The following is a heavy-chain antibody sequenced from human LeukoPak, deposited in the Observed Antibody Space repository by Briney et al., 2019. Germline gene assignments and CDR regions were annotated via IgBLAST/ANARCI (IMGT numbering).Heavy chain of an antibody. V-gene: IGHV3-23*01. CDR3: AKGGMTLTGTGAFDI. J-gene: IGHJ3*02. CDR2: ISGSGGST. CDR1: GFTFSNYA. D-gene: IGHD3/OR15-3a*01. Sequence: GGSLRLSCAASGFTFSNYAMSWVRQAPGKGLEWVSGISGSGGSTYYTDSVKGRFTISRDNSKNTLYLQMNSLRAEDTAVYYCAKGGMTLTGTGAFDIWGQGTMVIVSS.